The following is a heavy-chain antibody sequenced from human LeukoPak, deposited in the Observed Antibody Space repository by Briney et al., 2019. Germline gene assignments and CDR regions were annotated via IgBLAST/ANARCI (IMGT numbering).Heavy chain of an antibody. J-gene: IGHJ6*03. CDR2: ISRSGSTN. CDR1: GFTFSDYN. Sequence: GGSLRLSCAASGFTFSDYNMRWIRQAPGKGLEGVSSISRSGSTNYYADSVKGRFTISRDNAKNSLYLQMNSLRAEDTAVYYCARRGILFYYFSYCYMDVWGKGTTVTVSS. V-gene: IGHV3-11*04. CDR3: ARRGILFYYFSYCYMDV. D-gene: IGHD2-8*01.